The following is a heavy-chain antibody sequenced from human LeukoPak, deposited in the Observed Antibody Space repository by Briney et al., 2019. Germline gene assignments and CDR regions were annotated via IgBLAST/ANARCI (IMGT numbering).Heavy chain of an antibody. CDR2: MYTSGST. Sequence: SETLSLTCTVSGGSISNYYWSWIRQPAAKGLEWIGRMYTSGSTNYNPSLKSRVTMSVDTSKNQFSLNLSSVTAADTAVYYCARGVDFWSGYQNWFDPWGQGTLVSVSS. V-gene: IGHV4-4*07. CDR3: ARGVDFWSGYQNWFDP. CDR1: GGSISNYY. D-gene: IGHD3-3*01. J-gene: IGHJ5*02.